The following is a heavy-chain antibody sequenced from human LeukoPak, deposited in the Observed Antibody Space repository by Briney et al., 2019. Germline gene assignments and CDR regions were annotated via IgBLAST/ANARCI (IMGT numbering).Heavy chain of an antibody. J-gene: IGHJ6*02. CDR2: INHSGST. V-gene: IGHV4-34*01. Sequence: PSETLSLTCAVYGGSFSGYYWSWIRQPPGKGLEWIGEINHSGSTNHNPSLKSRVTISVDTSKNQFSLKLSSVTAADTAVYYCARGGIAARPDYYYYYGMDVWGQGTTVTVSS. CDR1: GGSFSGYY. CDR3: ARGGIAARPDYYYYYGMDV. D-gene: IGHD6-6*01.